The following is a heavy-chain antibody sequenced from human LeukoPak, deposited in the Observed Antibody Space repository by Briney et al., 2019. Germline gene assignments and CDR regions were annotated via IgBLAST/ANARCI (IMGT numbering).Heavy chain of an antibody. CDR3: AVGGGSYWSNAFDI. J-gene: IGHJ3*02. CDR2: IYYSGST. V-gene: IGHV4-59*01. CDR1: GGSISSYY. D-gene: IGHD1-26*01. Sequence: SETLSLTCTVSGGSISSYYWSWIRQPPGKGLEWIGYIYYSGSTNYNPSLKSRVTISVDTSKNQFSLKLSSVTAADTAVYYCAVGGGSYWSNAFDIWGQGTVVTVSS.